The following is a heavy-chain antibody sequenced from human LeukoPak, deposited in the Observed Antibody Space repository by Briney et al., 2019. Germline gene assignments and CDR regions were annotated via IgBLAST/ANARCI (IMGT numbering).Heavy chain of an antibody. Sequence: PSETLSLTCAVYGGSFSGYYWSWIRQPPGRGLEWIGEINHNGSTNYNPSLKSRVTISVDTSKNQFSLKLSSVTAAVTAVYYCARRRPRSTSCYYDYWGQGTLVTVSS. V-gene: IGHV4-34*01. CDR1: GGSFSGYY. CDR3: ARRRPRSTSCYYDY. CDR2: INHNGST. J-gene: IGHJ4*02. D-gene: IGHD2-2*01.